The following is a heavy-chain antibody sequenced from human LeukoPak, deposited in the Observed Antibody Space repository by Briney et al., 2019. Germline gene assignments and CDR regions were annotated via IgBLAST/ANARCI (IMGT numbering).Heavy chain of an antibody. CDR2: IKSKANSYAT. Sequence: PGGSLRLSCATSGFTFRASAMHWVRQASGKGLEWVGHIKSKANSYATSYAASVKGRFTISRDDSKNTAYLQMRSLKAGDTAVYYCTSFIVGASRVDYWGQGTLVTVSS. D-gene: IGHD1-26*01. CDR1: GFTFRASA. CDR3: TSFIVGASRVDY. J-gene: IGHJ4*02. V-gene: IGHV3-73*01.